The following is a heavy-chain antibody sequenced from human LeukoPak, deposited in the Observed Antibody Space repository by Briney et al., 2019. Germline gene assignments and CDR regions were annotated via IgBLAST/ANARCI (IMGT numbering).Heavy chain of an antibody. CDR1: GYNFRKHS. J-gene: IGHJ4*02. CDR2: ITGLNGHT. CDR3: ARNFLTYNGCDLNVFDS. V-gene: IGHV3-21*06. Sequence: KSGGCLRLSCAASGYNFRKHSMNWVRQAPGKGREWGSYITGLNGHTYYTDSPRGRVTISRNNADNSLYLQLNSLRGEETAVYYCARNFLTYNGCDLNVFDSWGQGALVTVSP. D-gene: IGHD5-12*01.